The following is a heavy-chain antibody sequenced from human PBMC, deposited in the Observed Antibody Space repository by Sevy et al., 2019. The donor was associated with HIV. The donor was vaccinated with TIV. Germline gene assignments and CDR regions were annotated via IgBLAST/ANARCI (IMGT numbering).Heavy chain of an antibody. D-gene: IGHD6-19*01. CDR1: GYTFTSYG. V-gene: IGHV1-18*01. CDR3: ARDPTPYSSDWLTFDY. J-gene: IGHJ4*02. CDR2: ISAYNGNT. Sequence: ASVKVSCKASGYTFTSYGISWVRQAPGQGLEWMGWISAYNGNTNYAQKLQGRVTMTTDTSTSTAYMELRSLRSDDTAVYYCARDPTPYSSDWLTFDYWGQGTLVTVSS.